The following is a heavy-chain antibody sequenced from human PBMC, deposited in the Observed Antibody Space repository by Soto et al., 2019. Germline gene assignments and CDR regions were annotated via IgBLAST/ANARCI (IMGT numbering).Heavy chain of an antibody. CDR3: ARERPGRGYSYGGFDY. V-gene: IGHV4-59*01. J-gene: IGHJ4*02. Sequence: SETLSLTCTVSGGSISSYYWSWIRQPPGKGLEWIGYIYYSGSTNYNPSLKSRVTISVDTSKNQFSLKLSSVTAADTAVYYCARERPGRGYSYGGFDYWGQGTLVTVSS. CDR1: GGSISSYY. CDR2: IYYSGST. D-gene: IGHD5-18*01.